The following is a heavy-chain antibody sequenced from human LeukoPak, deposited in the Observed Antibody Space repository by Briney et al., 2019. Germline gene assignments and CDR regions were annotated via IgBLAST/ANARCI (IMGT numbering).Heavy chain of an antibody. CDR3: ARGKTGTKTYYYYMDV. Sequence: GASVKVSCKASGYTFTSYGISWVRQAPGQGLEWMGWISAYNGNTNYAQKLQGRVTMTTDTSTSTAYMELRSLRSDDTAVYYCARGKTGTKTYYYYMDVWGKGTTVTVSS. J-gene: IGHJ6*03. V-gene: IGHV1-18*01. D-gene: IGHD1-7*01. CDR2: ISAYNGNT. CDR1: GYTFTSYG.